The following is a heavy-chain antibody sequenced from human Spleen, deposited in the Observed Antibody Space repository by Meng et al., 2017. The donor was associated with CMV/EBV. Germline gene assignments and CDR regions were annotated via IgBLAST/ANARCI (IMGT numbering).Heavy chain of an antibody. Sequence: ASVKVSCKASGYTFTSYGISWVRQALGLGLEWMGRISGYNGNTNYAQKFQGRVTMTIDTSTTTAHMEVRSLRSDDTAVYYCARQSGVGWLDPWGQGTLVTVSS. CDR2: ISGYNGNT. V-gene: IGHV1-18*01. CDR3: ARQSGVGWLDP. D-gene: IGHD7-27*01. J-gene: IGHJ5*02. CDR1: GYTFTSYG.